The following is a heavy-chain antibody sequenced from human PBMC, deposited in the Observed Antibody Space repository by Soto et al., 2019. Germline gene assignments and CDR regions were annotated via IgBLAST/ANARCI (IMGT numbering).Heavy chain of an antibody. J-gene: IGHJ5*02. V-gene: IGHV5-51*01. Sequence: PGESLKISCKGSGYSFTSYWIGWVRQMPGKGLEWMGIIYPGDSDTRYSPSFQGQVTISADKSISTAYLQWSSLKASDTAMYYCARHFSLMSYSGYDFFDPWGQGTLVTLSS. CDR2: IYPGDSDT. CDR3: ARHFSLMSYSGYDFFDP. D-gene: IGHD5-12*01. CDR1: GYSFTSYW.